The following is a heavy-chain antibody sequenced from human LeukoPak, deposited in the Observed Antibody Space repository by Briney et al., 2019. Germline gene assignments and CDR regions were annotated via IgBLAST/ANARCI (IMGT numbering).Heavy chain of an antibody. D-gene: IGHD3-16*01. CDR1: GYTLTSYG. Sequence: ASVKVSCKASGYTLTSYGISWVRQAPGQGLEWMGWISAYNGNTNYAQKLQGRVTMTTDTSTSTAYMELRSLRSDDTAVYYCAGMSHGGSFDYWGQGTLVTVSS. CDR3: AGMSHGGSFDY. V-gene: IGHV1-18*01. CDR2: ISAYNGNT. J-gene: IGHJ4*02.